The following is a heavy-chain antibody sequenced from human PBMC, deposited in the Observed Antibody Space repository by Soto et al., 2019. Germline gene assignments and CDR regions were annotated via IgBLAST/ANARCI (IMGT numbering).Heavy chain of an antibody. CDR3: ASWYYYGSGSYYRGGWFDP. Sequence: PGESLKISCKGSGYSFTSYWISWVRQMPGKGLEWMGRIDPSDSYTNYSPSFQGHVTISADKSISTAYLQWSSLKASDTAMYYCASWYYYGSGSYYRGGWFDPWGQGTLVTVSS. J-gene: IGHJ5*02. D-gene: IGHD3-10*01. CDR1: GYSFTSYW. V-gene: IGHV5-10-1*01. CDR2: IDPSDSYT.